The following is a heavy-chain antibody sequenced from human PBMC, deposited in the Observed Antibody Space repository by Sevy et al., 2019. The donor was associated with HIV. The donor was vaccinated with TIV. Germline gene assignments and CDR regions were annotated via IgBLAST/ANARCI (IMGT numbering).Heavy chain of an antibody. CDR2: ISYDGSNK. V-gene: IGHV3-30-3*01. Sequence: GGSLRLSCAASGFTFSSYAMHWVRQAPGKGLEWVAVISYDGSNKYYADSVKGRFTISRDNSKNTLYLQMNSLRAEDTAVYYCARGWLGDASDIWGQGTMVTVSS. CDR3: ARGWLGDASDI. J-gene: IGHJ3*02. D-gene: IGHD6-19*01. CDR1: GFTFSSYA.